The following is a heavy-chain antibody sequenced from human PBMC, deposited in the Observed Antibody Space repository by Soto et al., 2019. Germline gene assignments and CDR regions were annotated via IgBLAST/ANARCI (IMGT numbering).Heavy chain of an antibody. CDR3: GAGTGTDCGGNSLAFDC. V-gene: IGHV3-30*04. D-gene: IGHD2-21*01. J-gene: IGHJ5*01. CDR1: GFTFGSYA. Sequence: GGSLRLSCAASGFTFGSYAMHWVRQAPGKGLEWVAAISYDGRKTHYADTVKGRFTISRDNSKNTLFLQMNSLRVEDTGIFYCGAGTGTDCGGNSLAFDCWGQGALVSVSS. CDR2: ISYDGRKT.